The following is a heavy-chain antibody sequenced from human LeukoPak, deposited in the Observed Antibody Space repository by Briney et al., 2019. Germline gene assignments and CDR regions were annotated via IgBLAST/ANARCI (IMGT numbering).Heavy chain of an antibody. V-gene: IGHV1-2*04. CDR1: GYTFTGYY. D-gene: IGHD4-23*01. Sequence: ASVKVSCKASGYTFTGYYMHWVRQAPGQGLEWMGRINPNSGGTNYAQKFQGWVTMTRDTSISTAYMELSRLRSDDTAVYYCASGLIYGGNDAFDIWGQGTMVTVSS. CDR3: ASGLIYGGNDAFDI. CDR2: INPNSGGT. J-gene: IGHJ3*02.